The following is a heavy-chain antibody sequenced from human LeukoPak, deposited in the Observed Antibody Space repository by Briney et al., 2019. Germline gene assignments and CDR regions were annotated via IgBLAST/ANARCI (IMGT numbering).Heavy chain of an antibody. J-gene: IGHJ3*02. CDR3: AKDRWFDAFDI. D-gene: IGHD4-23*01. CDR2: IWHDGSHK. Sequence: GGSLRLSCAASAFPFSSYGMHWVRQAPGKGLEWVAVIWHDGSHKYYADSVKGRFTISRDNSKNTLYLQMNSLRAEDTAVYYCAKDRWFDAFDIWGQGTMVTVSS. CDR1: AFPFSSYG. V-gene: IGHV3-30*02.